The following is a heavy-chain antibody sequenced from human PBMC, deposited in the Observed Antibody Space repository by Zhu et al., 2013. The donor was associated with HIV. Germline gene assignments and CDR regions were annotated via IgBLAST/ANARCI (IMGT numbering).Heavy chain of an antibody. CDR2: IIPIFGTA. V-gene: IGHV1-69*01. J-gene: IGHJ4*02. D-gene: IGHD3-9*01. CDR1: GGTFSSYA. Sequence: QVQLVQSGAEVKKPGSSVKVSCKASGGTFSSYAISWVRQAPGQGLEWMGGIIPIFGTANYAQKFQGRVTITADESTSTAYMELSSLRSEDTAVYYCARDLYYDILTGYYRSRALDYWGRGNPSVTVSS. CDR3: ARDLYYDILTGYYRSRALDY.